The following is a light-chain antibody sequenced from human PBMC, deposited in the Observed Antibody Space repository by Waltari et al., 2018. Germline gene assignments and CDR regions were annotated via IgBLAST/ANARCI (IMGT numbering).Light chain of an antibody. CDR1: GSDIGGFNY. CDR2: GVS. CDR3: CSYTTTTTWV. Sequence: QSALTQPASVSGSPGQSITISCSGTGSDIGGFNYVSWYQQRPGKAPKLFIYGVSQRPSGVSDRFSGSKSGNRASLTISGLQAEDDSDYYCCSYTTTTTWVFGGGTKLTVL. V-gene: IGLV2-14*03. J-gene: IGLJ3*02.